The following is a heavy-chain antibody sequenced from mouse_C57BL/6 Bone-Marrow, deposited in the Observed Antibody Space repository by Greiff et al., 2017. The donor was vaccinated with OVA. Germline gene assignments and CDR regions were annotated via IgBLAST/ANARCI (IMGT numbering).Heavy chain of an antibody. CDR3: ARHGLYDYDWFAY. D-gene: IGHD2-4*01. Sequence: EVKLVESGGDLVKPGGSLKLSCAASGFTFSSYGMSWVRQTPDKRLEWVATISSGGSYTYYPDSVKGRFTISRDNAKTTLYLQMSSLKSEDTAMYYCARHGLYDYDWFAYWGQGTLVTVSA. CDR2: ISSGGSYT. J-gene: IGHJ3*01. V-gene: IGHV5-6*01. CDR1: GFTFSSYG.